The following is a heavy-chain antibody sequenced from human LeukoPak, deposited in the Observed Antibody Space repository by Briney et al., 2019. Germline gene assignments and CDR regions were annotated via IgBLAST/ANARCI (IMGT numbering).Heavy chain of an antibody. CDR3: AKGAWSLDP. V-gene: IGHV4-59*01. CDR2: IHSSGTT. CDR1: GGSISGFD. D-gene: IGHD2-8*02. J-gene: IGHJ5*02. Sequence: SETLSLTCTVSGGSISGFDWSWFRQPPGKRLEWIGNIHSSGTTNYNPSLESRVSISVDTSRNYLSLKLTSVTAADTALYYCAKGAWSLDPWGQGTLVTVSS.